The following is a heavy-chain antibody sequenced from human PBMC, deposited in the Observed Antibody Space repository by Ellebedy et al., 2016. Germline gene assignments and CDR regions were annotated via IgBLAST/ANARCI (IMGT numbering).Heavy chain of an antibody. Sequence: GGSLRLSCAASGFTFSSYWMHWVRQAPGKGLVWVSRINSDGSSTSYADSVKGRFTISRDNAKNTLYLQMNSLRAEDTAVYYCASWDFWSGYSNYYYYGMDVWGQGTTVTVSS. J-gene: IGHJ6*02. CDR2: INSDGSST. CDR1: GFTFSSYW. CDR3: ASWDFWSGYSNYYYYGMDV. D-gene: IGHD3-3*01. V-gene: IGHV3-74*01.